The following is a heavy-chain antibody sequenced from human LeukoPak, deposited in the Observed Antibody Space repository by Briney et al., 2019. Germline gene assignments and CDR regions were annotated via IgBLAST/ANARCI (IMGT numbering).Heavy chain of an antibody. D-gene: IGHD3-10*01. Sequence: GSXXLSCEASGFTLSNYWMYWVRQAPGKGLVWVSRIISDGSSNYADSVKGRCTISRDNAKNTLYLQMNSLRAEDTAVYYCVRGVYASGSSPWGQGTLVTVSS. CDR1: GFTLSNYW. CDR3: VRGVYASGSSP. V-gene: IGHV3-74*01. J-gene: IGHJ5*02. CDR2: IISDGSSN.